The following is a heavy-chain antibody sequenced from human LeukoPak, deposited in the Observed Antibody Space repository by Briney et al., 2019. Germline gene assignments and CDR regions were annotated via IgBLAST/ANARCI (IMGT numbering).Heavy chain of an antibody. CDR3: ARDRGGDYDSSGYYYGLGAFDI. V-gene: IGHV1-2*04. CDR2: INPNSGGT. J-gene: IGHJ3*02. D-gene: IGHD3-22*01. Sequence: GASVKVSCKASGYTFTGYYMHWVRQAPGRGLEWMGWINPNSGGTNYAQKFQGWVTMTRDTSTSTVYMELSSLRSEDTAVYYCARDRGGDYDSSGYYYGLGAFDIWGQGTMVTVSS. CDR1: GYTFTGYY.